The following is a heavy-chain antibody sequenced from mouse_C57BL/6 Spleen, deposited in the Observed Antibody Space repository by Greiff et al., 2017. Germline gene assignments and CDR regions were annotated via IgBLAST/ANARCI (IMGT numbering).Heavy chain of an antibody. J-gene: IGHJ4*01. Sequence: VKLMESGAELVKPGASVKISCKASGYAFSSYWMNWVKQRPGKGLEWIGQIYPGDGDTNYNGKFKGKATLTADKSSSTAYMQLSSLTSEDSAVYFCARAGRNYYAMDYWGQGTSVTVSS. V-gene: IGHV1-80*01. CDR3: ARAGRNYYAMDY. CDR2: IYPGDGDT. CDR1: GYAFSSYW.